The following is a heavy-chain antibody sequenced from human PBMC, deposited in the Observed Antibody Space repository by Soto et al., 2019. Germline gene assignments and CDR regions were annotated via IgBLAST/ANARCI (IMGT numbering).Heavy chain of an antibody. V-gene: IGHV3-7*03. D-gene: IGHD3-3*01. CDR2: IRLDGSEK. Sequence: GGSLRLSCEASGFTFSSFWMSWVRQAPGKGLEWVANIRLDGSEKYYVDSVKGRFTISRDNAKNSLYLQMNSLRAEDTAVYYCARGLFGVVTIYYYYVMDVWGQGTTVTVSS. CDR1: GFTFSSFW. CDR3: ARGLFGVVTIYYYYVMDV. J-gene: IGHJ6*02.